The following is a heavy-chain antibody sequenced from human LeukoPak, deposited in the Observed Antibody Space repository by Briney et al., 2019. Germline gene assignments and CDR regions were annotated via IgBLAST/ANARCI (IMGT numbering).Heavy chain of an antibody. D-gene: IGHD3-22*01. CDR1: GFTFSNHW. CDR2: INSVGIKT. J-gene: IGHJ5*02. Sequence: GGSLRLSCAASGFTFSNHWMHWVRQPPGRVLVWVSRINSVGIKTSYADSVKGRFTISRDNAKNTLNLQMNSLRAEDTAVYYCARDLGQYYDTSDNWFDPWGQRTLVTVSS. V-gene: IGHV3-74*01. CDR3: ARDLGQYYDTSDNWFDP.